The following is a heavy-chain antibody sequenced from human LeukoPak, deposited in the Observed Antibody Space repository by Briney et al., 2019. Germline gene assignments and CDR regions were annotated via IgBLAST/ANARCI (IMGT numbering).Heavy chain of an antibody. CDR2: INPNSGGT. CDR1: GYTSTGYY. J-gene: IGHJ5*02. Sequence: GASVKVSCKASGYTSTGYYMHWVRQAPGQGLEWMGWINPNSGGTNYAQKFQGRVTMTRDTSISTAYMELSRLRSDDTAVYYCARGVRGVTRTTNWFDPWGQGTLVTVSS. CDR3: ARGVRGVTRTTNWFDP. D-gene: IGHD3-10*02. V-gene: IGHV1-2*02.